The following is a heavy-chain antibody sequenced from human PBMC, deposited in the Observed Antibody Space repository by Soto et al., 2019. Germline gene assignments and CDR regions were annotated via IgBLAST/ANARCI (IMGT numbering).Heavy chain of an antibody. D-gene: IGHD3-3*01. V-gene: IGHV3-30*04. Sequence: HPGGSLRLSCEASGLTISMYAMHWVRQAPGKGLEWVAVISEDGDKQYYGDSVKGRCTISRDTSQNTLHLQLCSLRIEYTALYYCVRDMRYYDLWNGYSGIFDSWGQGTLVTVSS. J-gene: IGHJ4*02. CDR3: VRDMRYYDLWNGYSGIFDS. CDR2: ISEDGDKQ. CDR1: GLTISMYA.